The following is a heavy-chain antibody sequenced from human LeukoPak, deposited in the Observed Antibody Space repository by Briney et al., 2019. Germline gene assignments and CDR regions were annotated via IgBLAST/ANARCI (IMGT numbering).Heavy chain of an antibody. D-gene: IGHD3-10*01. J-gene: IGHJ4*02. CDR2: IKSKTDGETT. CDR3: TTDLGTYYHGSQRLIPIDY. Sequence: GGSLRLSCVDSGFTFTNAWMSWVRQAPGKGLEWIGRIKSKTDGETTNYAEPVRGRFTISRDDSKSAVYLQMNSLKIEDTAVYYCTTDLGTYYHGSQRLIPIDYWGQGTLDTVSS. V-gene: IGHV3-15*01. CDR1: GFTFTNAW.